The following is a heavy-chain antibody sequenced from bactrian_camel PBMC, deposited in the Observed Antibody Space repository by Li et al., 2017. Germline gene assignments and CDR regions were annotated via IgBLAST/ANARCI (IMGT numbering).Heavy chain of an antibody. V-gene: IGHV3S54*01. CDR1: GPFFN. CDR3: AAFCSGGYWSFKY. J-gene: IGHJ4*01. D-gene: IGHD2*01. CDR2: IYPGRART. Sequence: HVQLEESGGGSVQAGGSLRLSCTASGPFFNMAWFRQAPGKSREAVAAIYPGRARTYYADSVAGRFAISRDNAKNTVYLQMNNLKPEDTAMYYCAAFCSGGYWSFKYWGQGTQVTVS.